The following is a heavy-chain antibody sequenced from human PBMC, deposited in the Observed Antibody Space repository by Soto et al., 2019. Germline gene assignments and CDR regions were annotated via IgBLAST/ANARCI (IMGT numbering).Heavy chain of an antibody. Sequence: SETLSLTCTVSGGSISSYYWSWIRQPPGKGLEWIGYVFYSGSTNYNPSLKSRVTISVDTSKNQFSLKLSSVTAADTAVHYCARAPDGYPYYFDYWGQGTLVTVSS. CDR2: VFYSGST. J-gene: IGHJ4*02. V-gene: IGHV4-59*01. D-gene: IGHD5-12*01. CDR1: GGSISSYY. CDR3: ARAPDGYPYYFDY.